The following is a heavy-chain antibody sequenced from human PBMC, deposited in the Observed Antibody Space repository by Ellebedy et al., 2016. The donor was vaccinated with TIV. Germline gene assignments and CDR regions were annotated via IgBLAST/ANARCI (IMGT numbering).Heavy chain of an antibody. CDR1: GYTFTDYY. Sequence: AASVKVSCKASGYTFTDYYIHWVRQAPGQGLEWMGWSHPNSGATNYARNFQGRVTMTRNTSISAAYMDLSSLRSDDTAVYYCARASKFGSMIDFWGQGTLIAVSS. CDR3: ARASKFGSMIDF. V-gene: IGHV1-2*02. CDR2: SHPNSGAT. D-gene: IGHD3-10*01. J-gene: IGHJ4*02.